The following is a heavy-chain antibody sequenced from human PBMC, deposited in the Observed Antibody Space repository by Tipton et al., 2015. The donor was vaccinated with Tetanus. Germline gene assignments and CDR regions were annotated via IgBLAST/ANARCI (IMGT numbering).Heavy chain of an antibody. V-gene: IGHV3-30-3*01. Sequence: SLRLSCAASGFTFRSYAMNWVRQPPGRGLEWVSAISFDGSNKNYADSVKGRFTISRDNSHNTLFLQMNSLRAEDSATYYCARVLQLERKFDFWGQGILVTVSS. D-gene: IGHD1-1*01. CDR3: ARVLQLERKFDF. CDR1: GFTFRSYA. J-gene: IGHJ4*02. CDR2: ISFDGSNK.